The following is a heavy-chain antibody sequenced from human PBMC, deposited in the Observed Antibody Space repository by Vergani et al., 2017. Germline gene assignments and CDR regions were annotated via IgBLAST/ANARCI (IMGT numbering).Heavy chain of an antibody. V-gene: IGHV3-23*01. J-gene: IGHJ5*02. D-gene: IGHD5-12*01. CDR1: GFTFSTYA. Sequence: EVQLLESGGSLKQPGGSVRLSCAASGFTFSTYAMHWVRQAPGKGLEWVSALTGGGGSTYYADSFKGRFLISRDNSRDTLYLQINSLRPEDTATYYCVKDAVRYENFVDPGGRGTRVSVSS. CDR2: LTGGGGST. CDR3: VKDAVRYENFVDP.